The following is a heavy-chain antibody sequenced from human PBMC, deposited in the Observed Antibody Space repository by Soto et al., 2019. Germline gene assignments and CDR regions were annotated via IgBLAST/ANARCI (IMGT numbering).Heavy chain of an antibody. D-gene: IGHD3-10*01. J-gene: IGHJ4*02. CDR2: MNPNSGNT. Sequence: QVQLVQSGAEVKKPGASVKVSCKASGYTFTSYDINWVRQATGQGLEWMGWMNPNSGNTGYAQKFQGRVNMTRNTSISTAYMELSSLRSEDTAVYYCATNQNYYGSGFNDYWGQGTLVTVSS. V-gene: IGHV1-8*01. CDR3: ATNQNYYGSGFNDY. CDR1: GYTFTSYD.